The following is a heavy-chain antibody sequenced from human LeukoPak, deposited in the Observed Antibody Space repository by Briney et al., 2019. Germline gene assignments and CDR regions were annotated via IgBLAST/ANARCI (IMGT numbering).Heavy chain of an antibody. CDR2: INHSETT. Sequence: SETLSLTRAVYGESFNGYHWSWTRHPPGKGREWIGEINHSETTNYDPSLKSRVTISLDTSKNQFSLKLTSVTAADTAVYYCARSDPPWGDYGGISGQAFDIWGQGTVVTVSS. CDR1: GESFNGYH. J-gene: IGHJ3*02. D-gene: IGHD4-23*01. V-gene: IGHV4-34*01. CDR3: ARSDPPWGDYGGISGQAFDI.